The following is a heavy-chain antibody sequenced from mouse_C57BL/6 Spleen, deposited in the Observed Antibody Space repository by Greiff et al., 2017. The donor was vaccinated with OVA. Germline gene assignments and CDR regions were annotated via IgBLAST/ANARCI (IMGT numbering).Heavy chain of an antibody. CDR2: IDPETGGT. CDR3: TRSYGNYGFAY. V-gene: IGHV1-15*01. Sequence: VQLQQSGAELVRPGASVTLSCKASGYTFTDYEMHWVKQTPVHGLEWIGAIDPETGGTAYNQKFKGKAILTADKSSSTAYMELRSLTSEDSAVYYCTRSYGNYGFAYWGQVTLVTVSA. D-gene: IGHD2-1*01. J-gene: IGHJ3*01. CDR1: GYTFTDYE.